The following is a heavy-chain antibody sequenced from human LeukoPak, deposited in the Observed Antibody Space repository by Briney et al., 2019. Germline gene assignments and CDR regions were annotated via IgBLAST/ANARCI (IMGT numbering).Heavy chain of an antibody. CDR2: IRSKAYGGTT. CDR3: TRDLNDCINGVCYTGNYYYYYMDV. J-gene: IGHJ6*03. Sequence: GRSLRLSCTASGFTFGDYAMSWVRQAPGKGLEWVGFIRSKAYGGTTEYAASVKGRFTISRDDSKSIAYLQMNSLKTEDTAVYYCTRDLNDCINGVCYTGNYYYYYMDVWGKGTTVTVSS. V-gene: IGHV3-49*04. CDR1: GFTFGDYA. D-gene: IGHD2-8*01.